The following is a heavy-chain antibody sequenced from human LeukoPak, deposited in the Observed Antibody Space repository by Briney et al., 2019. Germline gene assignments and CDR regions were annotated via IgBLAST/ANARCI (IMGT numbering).Heavy chain of an antibody. CDR2: IYYSGST. J-gene: IGHJ6*03. CDR1: GGSISSYY. D-gene: IGHD3-10*01. V-gene: IGHV4-59*08. Sequence: SGTLSLTCTVSGGSISSYYWSWIRQPPGKGLEWIGYIYYSGSTNYNPSLKSRVTISVDTSKNQFSLKLSSVTAADTAVYYCARCSNGSGTYYNPYYYYYMDVWGKGTTVTVSS. CDR3: ARCSNGSGTYYNPYYYYYMDV.